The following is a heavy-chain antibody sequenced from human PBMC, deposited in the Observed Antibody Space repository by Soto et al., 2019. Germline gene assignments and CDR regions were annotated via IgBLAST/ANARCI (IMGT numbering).Heavy chain of an antibody. J-gene: IGHJ4*01. CDR2: VHHSGDS. Sequence: XGSLALTCGVCGVCVSSGKWWGWFRQAPGKGLQWIGEVHHSGDSNSHPSLRSRVTISVEKSKNQFSLNLKSVTAADTAVYYCARLIYDSRLNYLYLDSWGHRTLVTVSS. V-gene: IGHV4-4*02. D-gene: IGHD3-22*01. CDR3: ARLIYDSRLNYLYLDS. CDR1: GVCVSSGKW.